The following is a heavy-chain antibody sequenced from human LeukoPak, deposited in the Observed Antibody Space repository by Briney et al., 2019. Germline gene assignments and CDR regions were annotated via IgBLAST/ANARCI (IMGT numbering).Heavy chain of an antibody. CDR1: GGSISSYY. V-gene: IGHV4-59*01. Sequence: SETLSLTCTVSGGSISSYYWSWIRQPPGKGLEWIGDIYYSGSTNYNPSLKSRVTISVDTSKNQFSLKLSSVTAADTAVYYCARGRRGTIFGVVTSNGYLYYYYYMDVWGKGTTVTVSS. J-gene: IGHJ6*03. CDR2: IYYSGST. D-gene: IGHD3-3*01. CDR3: ARGRRGTIFGVVTSNGYLYYYYYMDV.